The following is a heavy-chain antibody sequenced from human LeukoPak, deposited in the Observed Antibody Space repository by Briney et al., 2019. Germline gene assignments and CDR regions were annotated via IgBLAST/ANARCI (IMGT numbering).Heavy chain of an antibody. CDR1: GGSFRGYY. V-gene: IGHV4-34*01. J-gene: IGHJ4*02. CDR2: IHYTGNT. CDR3: AMDTSSLVRFDY. D-gene: IGHD6-13*01. Sequence: SETLSLTCAVYGGSFRGYYWGWVRQPPGKGLEWIGTIHYTGNTYYNPSLQSRVTISVDTSKNQFSLSLSSVTAADTAVYYCAMDTSSLVRFDYWGRGALVTVSS.